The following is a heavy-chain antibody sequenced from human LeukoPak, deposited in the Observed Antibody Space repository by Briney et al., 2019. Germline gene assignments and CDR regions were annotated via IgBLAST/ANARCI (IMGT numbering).Heavy chain of an antibody. Sequence: PGGSLRLSCAASGFTFDDYAMHWVRQAPGKGLEWVSGISWNSGSIGYADSVKGRFTISRDNAKNSLYLQMNSLRAEDTALYYCAKAWADGRAGFDIWGQGTMVTVSS. V-gene: IGHV3-9*01. J-gene: IGHJ3*02. CDR2: ISWNSGSI. D-gene: IGHD1-26*01. CDR3: AKAWADGRAGFDI. CDR1: GFTFDDYA.